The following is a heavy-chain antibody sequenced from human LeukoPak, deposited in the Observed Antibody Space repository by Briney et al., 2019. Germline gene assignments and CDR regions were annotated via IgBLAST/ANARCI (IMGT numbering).Heavy chain of an antibody. V-gene: IGHV3-30*18. Sequence: GGTLRLSCAASGFTFSSYGMHWVRQAPGKGLEWVAVISYDGSNKYYADSVKGRFTISRDNSKNTLYLQMNSLRAEDTAVYYCAKDESDIVVVVAATWGQGTLVTVSS. CDR3: AKDESDIVVVVAAT. J-gene: IGHJ5*02. CDR1: GFTFSSYG. D-gene: IGHD2-15*01. CDR2: ISYDGSNK.